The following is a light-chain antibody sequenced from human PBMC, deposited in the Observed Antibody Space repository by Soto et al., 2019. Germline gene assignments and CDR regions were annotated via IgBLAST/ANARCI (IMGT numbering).Light chain of an antibody. CDR2: GAS. J-gene: IGKJ5*01. V-gene: IGKV1-9*01. Sequence: DIHLTQSTSFLSASVGDRVTITCRASQDISRCLVWYQQKPGKAPKVLIYGASTLQSGVPSRFSGSGSGTEFTLTISSLQPEDFATYYCQQLDAFPRTFGQGTRLEIK. CDR1: QDISRC. CDR3: QQLDAFPRT.